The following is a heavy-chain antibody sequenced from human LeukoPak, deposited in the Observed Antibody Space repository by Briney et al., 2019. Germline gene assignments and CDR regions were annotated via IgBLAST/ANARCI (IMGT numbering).Heavy chain of an antibody. CDR1: GFTLSNYD. Sequence: GGSLRLSCAASGFTLSNYDMNWVRQAPGKGLEWVSSISTSSRYIYYKESVRGRFTISRDDAKNSLYLEMNGLRAEDTAVYYCARADCSSSTCYLRRSWFDPWGQGTLVNVSS. J-gene: IGHJ5*02. D-gene: IGHD2-2*01. CDR2: ISTSSRYI. V-gene: IGHV3-21*01. CDR3: ARADCSSSTCYLRRSWFDP.